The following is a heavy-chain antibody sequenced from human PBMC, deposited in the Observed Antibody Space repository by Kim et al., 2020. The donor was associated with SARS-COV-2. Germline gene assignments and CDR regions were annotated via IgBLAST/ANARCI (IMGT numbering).Heavy chain of an antibody. CDR2: INADNGNT. J-gene: IGHJ6*03. CDR1: GYIFTRYL. V-gene: IGHV1-3*01. Sequence: ASVKVSCKASGYIFTRYLIHWVRQAPGQRLEWMGWINADNGNTKYSQKLQGRVTITRDTSASTVYMELSSLRAQDTAGYYCARDGAGAEHYYYMDGCGEG. CDR3: ARDGAGAEHYYYMDG. D-gene: IGHD1-26*01.